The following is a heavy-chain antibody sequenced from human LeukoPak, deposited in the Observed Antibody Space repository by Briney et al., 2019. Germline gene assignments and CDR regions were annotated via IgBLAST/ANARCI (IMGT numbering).Heavy chain of an antibody. CDR1: GYTFTSYG. CDR3: ARDGGGGPRGDYYYYSGMDV. Sequence: ASVKVSCKASGYTFTSYGISWVRQAPGQGLEWMGWISAYNGNTNYAQKLQGRVTMTTDTSTSTAYMQLRSLRSEETAVYYCARDGGGGPRGDYYYYSGMDVWGQGTTVTVSS. J-gene: IGHJ6*02. V-gene: IGHV1-18*01. D-gene: IGHD3-16*01. CDR2: ISAYNGNT.